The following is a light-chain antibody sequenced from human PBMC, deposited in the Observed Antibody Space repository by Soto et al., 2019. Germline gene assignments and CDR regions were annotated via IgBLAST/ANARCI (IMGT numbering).Light chain of an antibody. CDR2: EVS. CDR3: ATWDSSLSAWL. CDR1: SSDVGGYNY. Sequence: QSALTQPASVSGSPGQSITISCTGTSSDVGGYNYVSWYQQHPDKAPKLMIYEVSNRPSGVSNRFSGSKSGNTASLTISGLQSEDEGNYYCATWDSSLSAWLFGGGTKVTVL. V-gene: IGLV2-14*01. J-gene: IGLJ3*02.